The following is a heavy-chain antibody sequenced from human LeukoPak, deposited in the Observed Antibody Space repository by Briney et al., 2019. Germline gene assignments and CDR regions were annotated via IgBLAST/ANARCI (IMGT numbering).Heavy chain of an antibody. CDR2: ISSSGSTI. CDR1: GFTFSSYE. CDR3: ARGGGSSGWYY. J-gene: IGHJ4*02. V-gene: IGHV3-48*03. Sequence: GGSLRLSCAASGFTFSSYEMNWGRQAPGKGVGRGSYISSSGSTICYADSVKGRFTISRDKAKNSLYLQMNSLRVEDTAVYYCARGGGSSGWYYWGQGALVTVSS. D-gene: IGHD6-19*01.